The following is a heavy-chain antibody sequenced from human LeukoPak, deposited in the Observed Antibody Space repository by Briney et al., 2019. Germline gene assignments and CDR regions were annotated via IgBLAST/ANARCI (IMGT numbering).Heavy chain of an antibody. CDR2: IYYSGST. Sequence: SETLSLTCTVSGGSISSSSYYWGWIRQPPGKGLEWIGSIYYSGSTYYKPSLKSRVTISVDTSKNQFSLKLSSVTAADTAVYYCALDSGSYYGTFDYWGQGTLVTVSS. J-gene: IGHJ4*02. V-gene: IGHV4-39*07. CDR1: GGSISSSSYY. D-gene: IGHD1-26*01. CDR3: ALDSGSYYGTFDY.